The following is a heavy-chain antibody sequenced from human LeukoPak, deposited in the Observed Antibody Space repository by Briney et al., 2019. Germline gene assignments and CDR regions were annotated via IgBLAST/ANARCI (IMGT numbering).Heavy chain of an antibody. CDR3: ARDPIDDY. CDR1: GFTFSDYS. V-gene: IGHV3-48*01. Sequence: PGGSLTLSCAVSGFTFSDYSMNWVRQAPGKGLEWVSYISSSSTTIFYADSVKGRFTISRDNAKNSLFLQMNSLRAEDTAVYYCARDPIDDYWGEGALVIVSS. J-gene: IGHJ4*02. CDR2: ISSSSTTI.